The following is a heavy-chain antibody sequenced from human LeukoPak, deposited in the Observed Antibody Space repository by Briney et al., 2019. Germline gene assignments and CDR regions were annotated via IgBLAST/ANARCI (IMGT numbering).Heavy chain of an antibody. CDR1: GFTFSSYA. J-gene: IGHJ4*02. CDR3: AKEAYYYDSSGYSPFDY. D-gene: IGHD3-22*01. Sequence: GGSLRLSCAASGFTFSSYAMSWVRQAPGKGLEWVSAISGSGGSTYYADSVKGRFTISRDNSKNTLYLQMNSLRAEDTAVYYCAKEAYYYDSSGYSPFDYWGQGTLSPSPQ. CDR2: ISGSGGST. V-gene: IGHV3-23*01.